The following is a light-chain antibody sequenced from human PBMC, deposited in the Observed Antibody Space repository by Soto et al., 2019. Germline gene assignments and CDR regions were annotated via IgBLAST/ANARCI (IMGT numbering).Light chain of an antibody. CDR1: QIVSDKY. J-gene: IGKJ1*01. CDR3: QQYAKATLT. CDR2: GAS. V-gene: IGKV3-20*01. Sequence: IVWKHSTGTLSLSPGERATLSCRTSQIVSDKYLAWYQQKPGQAPRLVVYGASSRATGVPDRSSAIASGTDCPLTISRLETEDVAVYYCQQYAKATLTFCQGTKVDI.